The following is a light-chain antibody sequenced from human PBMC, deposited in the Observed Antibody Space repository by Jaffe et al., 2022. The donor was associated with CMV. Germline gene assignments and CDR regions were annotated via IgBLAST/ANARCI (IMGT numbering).Light chain of an antibody. CDR2: SND. J-gene: IGLJ3*02. Sequence: QSVLTQPPSASGTPGQRVTISCSGSASNIGSNTVNWYQQVPGTAPKLLIYSNDQRPSGVPDRFSGSKSGTSASLAISGLQSEDEADYYCAAWDGSLNGWVFGGGTKLTVL. V-gene: IGLV1-44*01. CDR1: ASNIGSNT. CDR3: AAWDGSLNGWV.